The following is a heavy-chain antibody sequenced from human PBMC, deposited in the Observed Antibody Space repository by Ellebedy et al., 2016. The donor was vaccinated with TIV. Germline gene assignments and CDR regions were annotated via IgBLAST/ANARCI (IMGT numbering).Heavy chain of an antibody. V-gene: IGHV3-48*04. D-gene: IGHD6-19*01. J-gene: IGHJ4*02. CDR1: GFTFSSYS. Sequence: GESLKISCSASGFTFSSYSMNWVRQAPGKGLEWISYISNGGSIVNYADSVQGRFTISSDDAKNSLYLQMNSLRAEDTAAYYCAKDVASATYLFDYWGQGTLVTVSS. CDR2: ISNGGSIV. CDR3: AKDVASATYLFDY.